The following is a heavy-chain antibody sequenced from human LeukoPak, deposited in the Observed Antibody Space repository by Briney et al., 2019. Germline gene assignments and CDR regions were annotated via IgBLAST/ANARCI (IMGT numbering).Heavy chain of an antibody. Sequence: ASVKVSCKASGYSFTGYYMHWVRQSPGQELEWMGWINPDSGGTNYALNFQGRVTMTRDTSISSAYMELSRLRPDDTAVYYCARGIGDYGDSGFDYWGQGTLVTVSS. CDR3: ARGIGDYGDSGFDY. J-gene: IGHJ4*02. CDR1: GYSFTGYY. CDR2: INPDSGGT. V-gene: IGHV1-2*02. D-gene: IGHD4-17*01.